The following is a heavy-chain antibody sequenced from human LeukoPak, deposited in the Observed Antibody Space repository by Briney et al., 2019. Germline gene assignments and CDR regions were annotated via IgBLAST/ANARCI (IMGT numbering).Heavy chain of an antibody. CDR1: GYTFTNYG. V-gene: IGHV1-18*04. CDR3: ARVLWFGESGTCYFDY. D-gene: IGHD3-10*01. CDR2: ISTYNGNT. Sequence: ASAKVSCKASGYTFTNYGISWVRQAPGQGLEWMGWISTYNGNTNYAQKLQGRVTMTTDTSTSTAYMELRSLRSDDTAVYYCARVLWFGESGTCYFDYWGQGTLVTVSS. J-gene: IGHJ4*02.